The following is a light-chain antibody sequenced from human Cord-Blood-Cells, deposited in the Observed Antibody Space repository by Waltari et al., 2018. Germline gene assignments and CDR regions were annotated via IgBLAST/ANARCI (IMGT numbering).Light chain of an antibody. CDR1: SSNIGSNY. V-gene: IGLV1-47*01. CDR2: GNK. J-gene: IGLJ3*02. CDR3: AAWDDSLSGWV. Sequence: QSVLTQPPSASGTPGQRVTISCSGSSSNIGSNYVYGYQQLPGTAPKLLIYGNKRRPSGVPDRCSGAQSGTSASLAISGLRSEDEADYYCAAWDDSLSGWVFGGGTKLTVL.